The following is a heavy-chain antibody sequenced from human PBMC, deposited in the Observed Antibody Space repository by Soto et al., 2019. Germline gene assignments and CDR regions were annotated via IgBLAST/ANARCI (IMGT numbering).Heavy chain of an antibody. CDR1: GYTFSSYT. Sequence: ASVKVSCKASGYTFSSYTISWVRQAPGQGLEWMGRIIPILGIANYAQKFQGRVTITADKSTSTAYMELSSLRSEDTAVYYCARDQASSGYYSNWFDPWGQGTLVTVSS. D-gene: IGHD3-22*01. J-gene: IGHJ5*02. CDR3: ARDQASSGYYSNWFDP. CDR2: IIPILGIA. V-gene: IGHV1-69*04.